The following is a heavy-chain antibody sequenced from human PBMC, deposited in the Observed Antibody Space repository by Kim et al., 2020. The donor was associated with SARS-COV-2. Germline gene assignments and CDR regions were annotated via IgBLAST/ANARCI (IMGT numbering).Heavy chain of an antibody. Sequence: SVKVSCKASGGTFSSYAISWVRQAPGQGLEWMGGIIPIFGTANYAQKFQGRVTITADESTSTAYMELSSLRSEDTAVYYCASAEIYGSGPYYYYGMDVWGQGTTVTVSS. CDR3: ASAEIYGSGPYYYYGMDV. CDR2: IIPIFGTA. CDR1: GGTFSSYA. D-gene: IGHD3-10*01. J-gene: IGHJ6*02. V-gene: IGHV1-69*13.